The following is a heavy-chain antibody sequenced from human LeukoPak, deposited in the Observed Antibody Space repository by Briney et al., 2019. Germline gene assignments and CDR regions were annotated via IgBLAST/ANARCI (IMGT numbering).Heavy chain of an antibody. CDR3: ARDFRPDIVVVVAARGYYYYGMDV. CDR1: GYTFTSYG. Sequence: GASVKVSCKASGYTFTSYGISWVRQAPGQGLEWMGWISAYNGNTNYAQKLQGRVTMTTDTSTSTAYMELRSLRSDDTAVYYCARDFRPDIVVVVAARGYYYYGMDVWGKGTTVTVSS. J-gene: IGHJ6*04. D-gene: IGHD2-15*01. CDR2: ISAYNGNT. V-gene: IGHV1-18*04.